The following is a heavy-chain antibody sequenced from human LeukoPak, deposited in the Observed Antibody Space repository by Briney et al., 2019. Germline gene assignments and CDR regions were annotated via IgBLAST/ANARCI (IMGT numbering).Heavy chain of an antibody. CDR2: IRASGGST. V-gene: IGHV3-23*01. J-gene: IGHJ3*02. CDR3: AKEVYYFDTSGLYSFAFDI. Sequence: GGSLRLSCEAPGLTFTRKAMSGVGKPPGKGLNWASPIRASGGSTYYADSVKVRFTISRDNSKNTLYLQMNSLRVEDTAVYYCAKEVYYFDTSGLYSFAFDIWGQGTMVTVPS. CDR1: GLTFTRKA. D-gene: IGHD3-22*01.